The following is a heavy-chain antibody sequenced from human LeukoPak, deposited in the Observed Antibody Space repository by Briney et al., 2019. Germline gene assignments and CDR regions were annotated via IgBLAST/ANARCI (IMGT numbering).Heavy chain of an antibody. CDR3: AKGSVHYGSGSPWY. V-gene: IGHV3-23*01. CDR2: ISGSGGST. CDR1: GFTFSSYG. Sequence: GGTLRLSCAASGFTFSSYGMSWVRQAPGKGLEWVSAISGSGGSTYYADSVKGRFTISRDNPKNTLYLQMNSLRAEDTAVYYCAKGSVHYGSGSPWYWGQGTLVTVSS. J-gene: IGHJ4*02. D-gene: IGHD3-10*01.